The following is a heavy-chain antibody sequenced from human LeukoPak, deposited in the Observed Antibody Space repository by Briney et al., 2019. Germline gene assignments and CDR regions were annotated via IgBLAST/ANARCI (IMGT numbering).Heavy chain of an antibody. Sequence: PGGSLRLSCAASGFTFSNYAMSWVRQTPGKGLEWVGRIKSKTDGETTDYVAPVKGRFTISRDDSENTVYLQMNSLKTEDTATYYCANGPFWGQGTLVTVSS. CDR2: IKSKTDGETT. J-gene: IGHJ4*02. CDR1: GFTFSNYA. V-gene: IGHV3-15*05. CDR3: ANGPF. D-gene: IGHD4/OR15-4a*01.